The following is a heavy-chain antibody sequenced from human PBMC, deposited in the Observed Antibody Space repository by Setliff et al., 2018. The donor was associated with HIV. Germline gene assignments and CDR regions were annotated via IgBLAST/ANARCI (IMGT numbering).Heavy chain of an antibody. CDR2: ISYDGSSE. CDR3: ARARTGVTMVRGAMPF. Sequence: GGSLRLSCAASGFSFSTYAMHWVRQAPGKGLEWVSVISYDGSSESHEDSVKGRFTISSDNSKNTLYLQMNSLGPEDTAVYYCARARTGVTMVRGAMPFWGQGTLVTVSS. CDR1: GFSFSTYA. V-gene: IGHV3-30*04. J-gene: IGHJ4*02. D-gene: IGHD3-10*01.